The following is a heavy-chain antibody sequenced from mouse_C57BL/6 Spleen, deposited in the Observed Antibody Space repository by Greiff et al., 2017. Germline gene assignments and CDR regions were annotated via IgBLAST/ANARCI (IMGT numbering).Heavy chain of an antibody. Sequence: EVMLVESGGGLVQPGGSMKLSCVASGFTFSNYWMNWVRQSPEKGLEWVAQIRLKSDNYATHYAESVKGRFTISRDDSKSSVYLQMNNLRAEDTGIYYCDSSGYLFAYWGQGTLVTVSA. V-gene: IGHV6-3*01. CDR1: GFTFSNYW. CDR2: IRLKSDNYAT. J-gene: IGHJ3*01. CDR3: DSSGYLFAY. D-gene: IGHD3-2*02.